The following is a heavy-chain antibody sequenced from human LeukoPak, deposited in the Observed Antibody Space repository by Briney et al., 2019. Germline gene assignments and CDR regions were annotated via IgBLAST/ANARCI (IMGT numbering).Heavy chain of an antibody. V-gene: IGHV1-46*01. CDR2: ISPSGGST. J-gene: IGHJ4*02. Sequence: ASVKVSCKASGYTFTSYYMHWVRQAPGQGLEWMGMISPSGGSTTYAQKFQGRVTMTRDTSTSTVYMGLSSLRSEDTAVYYCARDGGAAANYWGQGTLVTVSS. CDR1: GYTFTSYY. D-gene: IGHD3-16*01. CDR3: ARDGGAAANY.